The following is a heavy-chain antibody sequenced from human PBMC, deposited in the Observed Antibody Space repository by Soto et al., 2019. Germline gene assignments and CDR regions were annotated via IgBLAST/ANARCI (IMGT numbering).Heavy chain of an antibody. CDR3: ARIRTFGDYGPYYFDY. J-gene: IGHJ4*02. CDR1: GFSLSNARMG. D-gene: IGHD4-17*01. V-gene: IGHV2-26*01. CDR2: IFSNDEK. Sequence: QVTLKESCPVLVKPTETLTLTFTVSGFSLSNARMGVSWIRQPPWKALEWLAHIFSNDEKSYSTSLKSRLTISKDTSKSQVVLTMTNMDPVDTAKDYCARIRTFGDYGPYYFDYWGQGTLVTVSS.